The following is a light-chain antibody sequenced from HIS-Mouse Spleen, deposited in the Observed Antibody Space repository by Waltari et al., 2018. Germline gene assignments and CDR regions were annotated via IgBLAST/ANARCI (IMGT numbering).Light chain of an antibody. J-gene: IGKJ2*01. Sequence: DIQMTQSPSTLSASVGDRVTITCRASQSISSWLAWYQQKPGKAPKLLIYKASSLESGVPSRFSASGSGTEFTLTISSLQPDDFATYYCQQYNSYPYTFGQVTKLEIK. CDR1: QSISSW. V-gene: IGKV1-5*03. CDR2: KAS. CDR3: QQYNSYPYT.